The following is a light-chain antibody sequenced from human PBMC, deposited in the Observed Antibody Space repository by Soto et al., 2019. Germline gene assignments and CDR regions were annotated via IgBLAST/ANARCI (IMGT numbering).Light chain of an antibody. J-gene: IGKJ1*01. Sequence: VLMSVAAIFSVSQGERVTLSCRASQRLSSNLAWYQQKPGQAPRLLIYGASNRATGIPDRFSGSGSGTDFTLTISRLEPEDFAVYYCQQYGSSGTFGQGTKADIK. CDR3: QQYGSSGT. CDR2: GAS. V-gene: IGKV3-20*01. CDR1: QRLSSN.